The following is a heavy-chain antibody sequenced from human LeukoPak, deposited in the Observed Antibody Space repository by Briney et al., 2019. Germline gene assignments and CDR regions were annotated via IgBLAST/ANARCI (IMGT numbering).Heavy chain of an antibody. V-gene: IGHV1-18*01. D-gene: IGHD1-1*01. CDR2: SSTYNSDT. J-gene: IGHJ4*02. Sequence: ASVKVSCKASGYTFTSYGISWVRQAPGQGLEWMVWSSTYNSDTKYAQSLQGRVTMTTDTSTNTAYMELRDLRSDDTAVYYCARESNWAYYFDYWGQGTLV. CDR1: GYTFTSYG. CDR3: ARESNWAYYFDY.